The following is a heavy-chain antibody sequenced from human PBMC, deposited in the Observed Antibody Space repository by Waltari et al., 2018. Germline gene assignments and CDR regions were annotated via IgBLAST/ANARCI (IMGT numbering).Heavy chain of an antibody. CDR1: GFTFSSYA. CDR2: IRGSSSSTI. D-gene: IGHD3-3*01. J-gene: IGHJ3*02. CDR3: ARVGGYDFWSGYDAFDI. Sequence: EVQLVESGGGLVQPGGSLRLSCAASGFTFSSYAITWVRQAPGKGLEWVSAIRGSSSSTIYYADSVKGRFTISRDNAKNSLYLQMKSLRAEETAVYYGARVGGYDFWSGYDAFDIWGQGTMVTVSS. V-gene: IGHV3-48*04.